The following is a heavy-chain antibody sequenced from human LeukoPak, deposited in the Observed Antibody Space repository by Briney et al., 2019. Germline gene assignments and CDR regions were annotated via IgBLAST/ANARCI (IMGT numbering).Heavy chain of an antibody. Sequence: SQTLSLTCASSGDSVSSNSAAGNWIRQSPSRGLEWLGKTYYGSKWYNDYAESVKSRITINPDTSKNQFSLHLNSVTPEDTAVYYCARVMLGYGDTYYYGMDVWGQGTTVTVSS. V-gene: IGHV6-1*01. CDR3: ARVMLGYGDTYYYGMDV. D-gene: IGHD2-21*02. CDR2: TYYGSKWYN. J-gene: IGHJ6*02. CDR1: GDSVSSNSAA.